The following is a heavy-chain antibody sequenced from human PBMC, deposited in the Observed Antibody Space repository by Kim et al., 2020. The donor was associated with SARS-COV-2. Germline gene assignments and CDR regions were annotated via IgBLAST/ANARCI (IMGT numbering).Heavy chain of an antibody. V-gene: IGHV4-34*01. CDR2: INHSGST. CDR3: ARGRGVRRPDY. CDR1: GGSLSGYY. D-gene: IGHD3-10*01. J-gene: IGHJ4*02. Sequence: SETLSLTCAVYGGSLSGYYWSWIRQPPGKGLEWIGEINHSGSTNYNPSLKSRITISVDTSKNQFSLNLSSVTAADTAVYYCARGRGVRRPDYWGQGTLVTVSS.